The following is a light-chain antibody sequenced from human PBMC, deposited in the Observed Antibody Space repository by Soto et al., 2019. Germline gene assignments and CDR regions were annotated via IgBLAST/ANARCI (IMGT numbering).Light chain of an antibody. CDR1: SSNIGSNT. CDR2: SNN. J-gene: IGLJ1*01. V-gene: IGLV1-44*01. CDR3: SLYTSSSTYV. Sequence: QSVLTQPPSASGTPGQRVTISCSGSSSNIGSNTVNWYQQLPGTAPKLLIYSNNQRPSGVPDRCSGSKSGNTASLTISGLQAEDEADYYCSLYTSSSTYVFGTGTKVTVL.